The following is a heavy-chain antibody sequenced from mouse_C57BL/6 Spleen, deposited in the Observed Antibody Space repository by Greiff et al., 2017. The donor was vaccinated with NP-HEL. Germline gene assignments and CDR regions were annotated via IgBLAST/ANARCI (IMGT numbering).Heavy chain of an antibody. D-gene: IGHD1-1*01. J-gene: IGHJ1*03. V-gene: IGHV1-81*01. CDR1: GYTFTSYG. CDR2: INPRCGNT. CDR3: AREANLDD. Sequence: QVQLKESGAELVRPGASVKLSCKASGYTFTSYGMSWVQQRTGQGLEWIGEINPRCGNTYYNEKFKGKATLTADKSSSTAYMELRSLTSEDSAIYYCAREANLDDWGKGTTVTVSS.